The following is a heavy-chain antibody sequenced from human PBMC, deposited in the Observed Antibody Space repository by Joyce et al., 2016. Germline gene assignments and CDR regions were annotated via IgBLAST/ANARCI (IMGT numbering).Heavy chain of an antibody. D-gene: IGHD6-25*01. V-gene: IGHV3-30*18. Sequence: QVQLVESGGGVVQPGRSLRLSCAASGLTLSNYGVHWVRQAPGKGLEWVAGISYDGISKYYGDSVKGRFTISRDNSKNTVFLEMNSLRTEDTAVYYCAKILTATYSSGWFLDYWGKGTLVTVSS. CDR2: ISYDGISK. J-gene: IGHJ4*02. CDR3: AKILTATYSSGWFLDY. CDR1: GLTLSNYG.